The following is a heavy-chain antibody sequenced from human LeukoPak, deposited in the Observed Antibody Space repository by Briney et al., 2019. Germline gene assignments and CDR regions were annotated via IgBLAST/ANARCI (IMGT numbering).Heavy chain of an antibody. J-gene: IGHJ4*02. D-gene: IGHD5-18*01. V-gene: IGHV3-30*02. CDR1: GFTFSSFG. Sequence: GGSLRLSCAASGFTFSSFGMHWVRQAPGKGLEWVAFIRCDGSKKYYADSVKGRFTFSRDNSKNTLYLQMNSLRAEDTAVYYCATSPVYSYGHPYYFDYWGQGTLVTVSS. CDR3: ATSPVYSYGHPYYFDY. CDR2: IRCDGSKK.